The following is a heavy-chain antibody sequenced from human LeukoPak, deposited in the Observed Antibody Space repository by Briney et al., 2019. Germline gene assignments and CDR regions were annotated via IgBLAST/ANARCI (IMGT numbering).Heavy chain of an antibody. J-gene: IGHJ4*02. CDR1: GGSISSYY. D-gene: IGHD3-10*01. V-gene: IGHV4-4*07. Sequence: SETLSLTCTVSGGSISSYYWSWIRQPAGKGLEWLGRIYTSGSTNYNPSLKSRVTMSVDTSKNQFSLRLSSVTAADTAVYYCAREKYGSGSLRLDYWGQGTLVTVSS. CDR2: IYTSGST. CDR3: AREKYGSGSLRLDY.